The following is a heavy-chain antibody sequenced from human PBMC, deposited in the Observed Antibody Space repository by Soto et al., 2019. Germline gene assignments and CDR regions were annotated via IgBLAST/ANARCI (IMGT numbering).Heavy chain of an antibody. CDR2: IYHSGST. V-gene: IGHV4-30-2*01. D-gene: IGHD3-22*01. Sequence: QLQLQESGSGLVKPSQTLSLTYAVSGGSISSGGYSWSWIRQPPGKGLEWIGYIYHSGSTYYNPSLXSXVXVXXDRSKTQFSLKLSSVTAADTAVYYCAREVLYDSSGYYYFDYWGQGTLVTVSS. J-gene: IGHJ4*02. CDR1: GGSISSGGYS. CDR3: AREVLYDSSGYYYFDY.